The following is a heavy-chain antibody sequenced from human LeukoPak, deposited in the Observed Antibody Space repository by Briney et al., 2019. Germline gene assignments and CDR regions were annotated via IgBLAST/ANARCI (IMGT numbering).Heavy chain of an antibody. J-gene: IGHJ6*02. Sequence: GASVRVSCKASGGTFSSYAISWVRQAPGQGLGWMGRIIPIFGIANYAQKFQGRVTITADKSTSTAYMELSSLRSEDTAVYYCARVPINYDSSGYFQVGMDVWGQGTTVTVSS. CDR2: IIPIFGIA. CDR3: ARVPINYDSSGYFQVGMDV. D-gene: IGHD3-22*01. CDR1: GGTFSSYA. V-gene: IGHV1-69*04.